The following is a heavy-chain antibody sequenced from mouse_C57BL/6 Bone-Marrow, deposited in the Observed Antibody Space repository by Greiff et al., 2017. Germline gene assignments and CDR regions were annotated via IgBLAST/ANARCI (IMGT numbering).Heavy chain of an antibody. V-gene: IGHV5-4*01. J-gene: IGHJ3*01. Sequence: SGGGLVKPGGSLKLSCAASGFTFSSYAMSWVRQTPEKRLEWVATISDGGSYTYYPDNVKGRFTISRDNAKNNLYLQMSHLKSEDTAMYYCARSWFAYWGQGTLVTVSA. CDR3: ARSWFAY. CDR1: GFTFSSYA. CDR2: ISDGGSYT.